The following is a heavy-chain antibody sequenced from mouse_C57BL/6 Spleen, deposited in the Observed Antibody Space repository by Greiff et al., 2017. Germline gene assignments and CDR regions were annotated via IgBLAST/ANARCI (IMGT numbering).Heavy chain of an antibody. CDR2: INPSSGYP. CDR1: GYTFTSYW. J-gene: IGHJ3*01. Sequence: VQLQQSGAELAKPGASVKLSCKASGYTFTSYWMHWVKQRPGQGLEWIGYINPSSGYPKYNQKFKDKATLTAEKSSSPAYMQLINLTFSDSSVYYCARGDYPWFAYWGQGTLVTVSA. D-gene: IGHD2-4*01. V-gene: IGHV1-7*01. CDR3: ARGDYPWFAY.